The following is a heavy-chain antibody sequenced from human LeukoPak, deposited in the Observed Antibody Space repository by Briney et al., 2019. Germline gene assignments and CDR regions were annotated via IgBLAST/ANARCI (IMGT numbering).Heavy chain of an antibody. D-gene: IGHD3/OR15-3a*01. CDR2: ISSDSNHR. V-gene: IGHV3-21*01. J-gene: IGHJ6*02. CDR1: GFTFSTYS. Sequence: GRSLRLSCAASGFTFSTYSMNWVSQAPGKGLEWVSSISSDSNHRFYADSLKGRFTISRDNAKNSLYLQLISLRAEDTAVYYCARVAFGLYVMDVWGQGTTVTVSS. CDR3: ARVAFGLYVMDV.